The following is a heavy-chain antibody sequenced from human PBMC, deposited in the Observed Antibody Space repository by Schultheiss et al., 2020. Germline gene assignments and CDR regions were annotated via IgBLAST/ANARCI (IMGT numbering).Heavy chain of an antibody. CDR1: GFTFYNYA. D-gene: IGHD6-6*01. CDR3: AKDPRARPLDP. CDR2: IGGRGDKT. V-gene: IGHV3-23*01. J-gene: IGHJ5*02. Sequence: GGSLRLSCAASGFTFYNYAMTWVRQAPGKGLEWVSTIGGRGDKTYYADSVRGQFIISRDNSKNTLYLQMNSLKVEDTAVYYCAKDPRARPLDPWGQGTLVTVSS.